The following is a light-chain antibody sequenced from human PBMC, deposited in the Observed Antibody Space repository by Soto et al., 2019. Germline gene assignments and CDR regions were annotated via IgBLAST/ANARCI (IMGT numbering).Light chain of an antibody. Sequence: EIVLTQSPGTLSLSPGERATLSCRASQSISSSNLAWYQQKPGRAPRLLLYGASNRAAGIPDRFSGSGSGTDFTLTISRLEPEDFAVYYCQQYGSSLLTFGGGTKVEIK. J-gene: IGKJ4*01. CDR1: QSISSSN. CDR3: QQYGSSLLT. CDR2: GAS. V-gene: IGKV3-20*01.